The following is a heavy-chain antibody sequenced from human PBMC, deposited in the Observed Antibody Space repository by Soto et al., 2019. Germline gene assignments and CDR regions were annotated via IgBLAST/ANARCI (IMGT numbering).Heavy chain of an antibody. Sequence: ASVKVSCKASGYTFTSYGISWVRQAPGQGLEWMGWISAYNGNTNYAQKLQGRVTMTTDTSTSTAYMELRSLRSDDTAVYYCARDHFEAAGTSLYYYYGMDVWGQGTTVTVSS. V-gene: IGHV1-18*01. D-gene: IGHD6-13*01. CDR3: ARDHFEAAGTSLYYYYGMDV. J-gene: IGHJ6*02. CDR1: GYTFTSYG. CDR2: ISAYNGNT.